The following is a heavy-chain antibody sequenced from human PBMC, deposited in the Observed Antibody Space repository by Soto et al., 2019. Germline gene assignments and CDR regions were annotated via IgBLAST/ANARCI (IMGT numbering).Heavy chain of an antibody. CDR1: GGSISSSSYY. J-gene: IGHJ6*03. CDR2: IYYSGST. D-gene: IGHD3-10*01. Sequence: SETLSLTCTVSGGSISSSSYYWGWIRQPPGKGLEWIGSIYYSGSTYYNPSLKSRVTISVDTSKNQFSLKLSSVTAADTAVYYCARLRMVRGYMDVWGKGTTVTV. V-gene: IGHV4-39*01. CDR3: ARLRMVRGYMDV.